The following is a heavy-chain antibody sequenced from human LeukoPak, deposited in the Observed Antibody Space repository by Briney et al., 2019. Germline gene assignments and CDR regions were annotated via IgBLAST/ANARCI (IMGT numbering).Heavy chain of an antibody. D-gene: IGHD4-17*01. CDR2: IYHSGST. J-gene: IGHJ3*02. CDR3: ARAWEVTTKGDGPCAFDI. V-gene: IGHV4-38-2*02. CDR1: GYSISSGYY. Sequence: TSETLSLTCTVSGYSISSGYYWGWIRQPPGKGLEWIGSIYHSGSTYYNPSLKSRVTISVDTSKNQFSLKLSSVTAADTAVYYCARAWEVTTKGDGPCAFDIWGQGTMVTVSS.